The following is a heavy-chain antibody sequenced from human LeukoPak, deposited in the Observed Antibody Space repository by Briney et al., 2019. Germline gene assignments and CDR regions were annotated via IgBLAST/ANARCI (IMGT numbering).Heavy chain of an antibody. CDR3: ARDMITFGGVIGYDY. D-gene: IGHD3-16*02. CDR2: IYTSGST. CDR1: GGSISSGSYY. J-gene: IGHJ4*02. Sequence: PSQTLSLTCTVSGGSISSGSYYWSWIRQPAGKGLEWIGRIYTSGSTNYNPSLTSRVTISVDTSKNQFSLKLSSVTAADTAVYYCARDMITFGGVIGYDYWGQGTLVTVSS. V-gene: IGHV4-61*02.